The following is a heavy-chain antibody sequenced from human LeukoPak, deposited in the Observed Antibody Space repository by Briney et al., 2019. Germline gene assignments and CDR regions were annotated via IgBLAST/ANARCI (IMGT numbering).Heavy chain of an antibody. CDR3: AREGGPYRPLDY. Sequence: SETLSLTCAVSGGSISSRNWWNWVRQPPGKGLEWIGEISHSGSTNYNPSLKSRVTISVDKSKNQFSLKLSSVTAADTAVYYCAREGGPYRPLDYSGQGTLVTVSS. J-gene: IGHJ4*02. V-gene: IGHV4-4*02. CDR2: ISHSGST. CDR1: GGSISSRNW.